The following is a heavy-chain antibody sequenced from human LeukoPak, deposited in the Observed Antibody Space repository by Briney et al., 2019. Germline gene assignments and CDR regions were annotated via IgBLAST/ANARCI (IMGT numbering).Heavy chain of an antibody. CDR1: GFTFSSYA. V-gene: IGHV3-23*01. Sequence: PGGSLRLSCAASGFTFSSYAMSWVRQAPGKGLERVSTVSGSGGSPYYGDSVKGRFTISRDNSKNTLYLQMNSMRAEDTAVYYCAKGREVFGDSRSDYWGQGILVTVSS. CDR2: VSGSGGSP. D-gene: IGHD4-17*01. CDR3: AKGREVFGDSRSDY. J-gene: IGHJ4*02.